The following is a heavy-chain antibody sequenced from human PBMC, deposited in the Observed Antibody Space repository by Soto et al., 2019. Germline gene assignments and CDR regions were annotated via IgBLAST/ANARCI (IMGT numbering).Heavy chain of an antibody. Sequence: EVQLVESGGGLVQPGGSLRLSCAASEFAFNTYWMHWVRQVPGKGLEWVSRINGDGITRTYADSVKGRFTISRNTAENILYLQMNSLRAEDTAVYYCARDKGYGLDVWGQGTTVTVSS. CDR2: INGDGITR. CDR1: EFAFNTYW. J-gene: IGHJ6*02. V-gene: IGHV3-74*01. CDR3: ARDKGYGLDV.